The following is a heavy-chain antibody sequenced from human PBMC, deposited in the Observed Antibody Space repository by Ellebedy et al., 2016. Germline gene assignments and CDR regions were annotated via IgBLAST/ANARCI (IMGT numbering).Heavy chain of an antibody. V-gene: IGHV3-23*01. J-gene: IGHJ4*02. Sequence: GESLKISCAASGFTFSSYAMSWVRQAPGKGLEWVSAISGSGGSTYYADSVKGRFTISRDNSKNTLYLQMNSLRAEDTAVYYCAKDHPHVVVPAAYPLWGQGTLVTVSS. CDR3: AKDHPHVVVPAAYPL. CDR1: GFTFSSYA. D-gene: IGHD2-2*01. CDR2: ISGSGGST.